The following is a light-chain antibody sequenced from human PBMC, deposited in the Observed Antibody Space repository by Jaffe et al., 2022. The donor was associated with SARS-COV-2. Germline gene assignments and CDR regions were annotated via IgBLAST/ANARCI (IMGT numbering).Light chain of an antibody. J-gene: IGLJ1*01. CDR1: SSDVGNYNL. V-gene: IGLV2-23*03. Sequence: QSALTQPASVSGSPGQSITISCTGTSSDVGNYNLVSWYQHHPGKAPKLIIYEGSKRPSGVSNRFSGSKSGNTASLTISGLQAEDEADYYCCSYAGSNTFVFGTGTKVTVL. CDR3: CSYAGSNTFV. CDR2: EGS.